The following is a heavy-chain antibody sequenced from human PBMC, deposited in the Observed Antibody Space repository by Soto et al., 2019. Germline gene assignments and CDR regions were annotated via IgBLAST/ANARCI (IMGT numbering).Heavy chain of an antibody. CDR1: GYTFTSYA. CDR3: ATSDGYSSSPNNYYYYGMDV. V-gene: IGHV1-3*01. D-gene: IGHD6-6*01. J-gene: IGHJ6*02. CDR2: INAGNGNT. Sequence: QVQLVQSGAEVKKPGASVKVSCKASGYTFTSYAMHWVRQAPGQRLEWMGWINAGNGNTKYSQKFQGRVTITRDTSASTDYMELSSLRSEDTAVYYCATSDGYSSSPNNYYYYGMDVWGQGTTVTVSS.